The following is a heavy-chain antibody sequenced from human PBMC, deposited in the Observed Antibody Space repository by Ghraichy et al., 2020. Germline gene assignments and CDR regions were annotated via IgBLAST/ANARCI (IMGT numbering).Heavy chain of an antibody. Sequence: GGSLRLSCAASGFTFSSYWMHWVRQTPGKGLVWVSGINSDGSSTTYADSVKGRFTFSRDNAKKTLYLQLNSLRAEDTAVYYCASLLRSVGATRNGFDIWGHGTILPGTS. D-gene: IGHD1-26*01. CDR3: ASLLRSVGATRNGFDI. J-gene: IGHJ3*02. CDR2: INSDGSST. V-gene: IGHV3-74*01. CDR1: GFTFSSYW.